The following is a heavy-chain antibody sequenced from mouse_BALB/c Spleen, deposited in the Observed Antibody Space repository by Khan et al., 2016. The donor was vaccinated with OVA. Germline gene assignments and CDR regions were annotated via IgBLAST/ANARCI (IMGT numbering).Heavy chain of an antibody. D-gene: IGHD2-1*01. V-gene: IGHV9-3-1*01. Sequence: QIQLVQSGPELKKPGETVKISCKASGYTFTNYGMNWVKQAPGKGLKWMGWINTYTGEPTYADDFKGRFAFSLETSASTAYLQINNLKNEDTATXFCASSNVNYWFAYWGQGTLVTVSA. CDR2: INTYTGEP. J-gene: IGHJ3*01. CDR3: ASSNVNYWFAY. CDR1: GYTFTNYG.